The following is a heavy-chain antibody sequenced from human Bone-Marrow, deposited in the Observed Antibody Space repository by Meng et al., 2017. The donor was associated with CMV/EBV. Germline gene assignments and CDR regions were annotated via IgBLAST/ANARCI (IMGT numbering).Heavy chain of an antibody. CDR1: GFTFSSYW. V-gene: IGHV3-7*03. J-gene: IGHJ6*02. Sequence: GESLKISCAASGFTFSSYWMSWVRQAPGKGLEWVANIKQDGSEKYYVDSVKGRFTISRDNAKNSLYLQMNSLRAEDTAVYYCAREGWYSSSWYSDYYYYGMDVWGQGTTVTVSS. CDR3: AREGWYSSSWYSDYYYYGMDV. D-gene: IGHD6-13*01. CDR2: IKQDGSEK.